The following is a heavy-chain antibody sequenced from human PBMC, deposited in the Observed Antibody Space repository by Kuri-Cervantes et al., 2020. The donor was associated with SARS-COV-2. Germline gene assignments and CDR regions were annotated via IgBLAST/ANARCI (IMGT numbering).Heavy chain of an antibody. D-gene: IGHD3-10*02. CDR3: ARHTMSGPFDY. J-gene: IGHJ4*02. CDR2: IYHSGST. Sequence: SETLSLTCTVSGYSISSGYYWGWIRQPPGKGLEWTGSIYHSGSTYYNPSLKSRVTISVDTSKNQFSLQLSSVTAADTAVYYCARHTMSGPFDYWGQGNLVTVSS. CDR1: GYSISSGYY. V-gene: IGHV4-38-2*02.